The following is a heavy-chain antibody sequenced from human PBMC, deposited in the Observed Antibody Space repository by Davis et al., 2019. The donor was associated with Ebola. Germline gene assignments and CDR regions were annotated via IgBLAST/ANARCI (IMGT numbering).Heavy chain of an antibody. D-gene: IGHD6-13*01. V-gene: IGHV3-74*01. Sequence: PGGSLRLSCAASGFTFSSYWMHWVRQAPGKGLVWVSRINSDGSSTSYADSVKGRFTISRDNAKNTLYLQMNSLRAEDTAVYYCARDGRGSSSWYVPGMYAEPDYWGQGTLVTVSS. CDR2: INSDGSST. CDR1: GFTFSSYW. J-gene: IGHJ4*02. CDR3: ARDGRGSSSWYVPGMYAEPDY.